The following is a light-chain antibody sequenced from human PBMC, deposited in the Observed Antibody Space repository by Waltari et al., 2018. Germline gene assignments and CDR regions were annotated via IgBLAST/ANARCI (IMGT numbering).Light chain of an antibody. V-gene: IGLV3-19*01. CDR3: NSRDRSGDVV. CDR2: GEN. Sequence: SSELTQDPAVSVALGQPVRLTSQRHTLSPYYATWYQQKAGQAPVLVIHGENKRPSGIPDRFSGSSSGNTASLTITGAQAGDEADYYCNSRDRSGDVVFGAGTKLTV. CDR1: TLSPYY. J-gene: IGLJ2*01.